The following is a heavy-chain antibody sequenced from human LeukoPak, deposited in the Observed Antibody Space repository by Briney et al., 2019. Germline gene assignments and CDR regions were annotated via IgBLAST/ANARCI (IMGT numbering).Heavy chain of an antibody. V-gene: IGHV1-2*02. CDR1: GYTFTGYY. J-gene: IGHJ6*03. CDR2: INPNSGGT. Sequence: GASVKVSCKASGYTFTGYYMHWVRQAPGQGLEWMGWINPNSGGTNYAQKFQGRVTMTRDTSISTAYMELSRLRSDDTAVYYCARSATFDYYYYMDVWGKGTTVTVSS. CDR3: ARSATFDYYYYMDV. D-gene: IGHD5-12*01.